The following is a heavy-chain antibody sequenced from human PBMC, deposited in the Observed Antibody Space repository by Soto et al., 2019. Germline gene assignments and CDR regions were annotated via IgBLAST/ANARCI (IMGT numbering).Heavy chain of an antibody. V-gene: IGHV3-15*01. CDR1: GITFSNAW. CDR3: TTPRPGSHGYGY. D-gene: IGHD3-16*01. Sequence: EVQLVESGGGLVKPGGSLRLSCAASGITFSNAWMTWVRQAPGKGLEWVGGIKSKADGSTTEYGSPVKDRFIISRDDSENTLDLQMHSLKTEDTAVYYCTTPRPGSHGYGYWGQGTLVTVSS. J-gene: IGHJ4*02. CDR2: IKSKADGSTT.